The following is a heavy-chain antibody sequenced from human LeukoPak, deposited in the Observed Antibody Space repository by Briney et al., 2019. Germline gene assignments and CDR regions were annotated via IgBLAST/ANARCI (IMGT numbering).Heavy chain of an antibody. CDR1: GFTFSSYW. CDR3: ARRYCGSPSCVNWFDP. D-gene: IGHD2-2*01. Sequence: GGSLRLSCAASGFTFSSYWMYWVRQAPGKGLVWVSRINGDGSSTSYAESVKGRFTISRDNAKNTLFLQMNSLRAEDTAVYYCARRYCGSPSCVNWFDPWGQGALVTVSS. J-gene: IGHJ5*02. V-gene: IGHV3-74*01. CDR2: INGDGSST.